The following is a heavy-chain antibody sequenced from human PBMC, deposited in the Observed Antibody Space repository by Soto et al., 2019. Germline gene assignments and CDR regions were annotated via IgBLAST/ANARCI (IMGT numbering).Heavy chain of an antibody. J-gene: IGHJ4*02. V-gene: IGHV3-23*01. CDR3: AQAYCSSTSCFWFDY. Sequence: EVQLLESGGGLVQPGGSLRLSCAASGFSFSNYAMSWVRQAPGKGLEWVSAISGSGGSTYYADSVKGRFTISRDNSKNTLYLQMNSLRAEATAVYYCAQAYCSSTSCFWFDYWGQGTLVTVSS. D-gene: IGHD2-2*01. CDR1: GFSFSNYA. CDR2: ISGSGGST.